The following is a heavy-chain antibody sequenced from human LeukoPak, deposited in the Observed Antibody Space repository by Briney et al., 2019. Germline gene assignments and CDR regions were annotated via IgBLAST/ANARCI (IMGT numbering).Heavy chain of an antibody. Sequence: GGSLRLSCAASGFTFSSYAMSGVRQAPGKGREGGSAISGSGGSTYYADSVKGRFTISRDNSKNTLYLQMNSLRAEDTAVYYCAKGHVDTAMVFDYWGQGTLVTVSS. CDR3: AKGHVDTAMVFDY. J-gene: IGHJ4*02. CDR2: ISGSGGST. V-gene: IGHV3-23*01. D-gene: IGHD5-18*01. CDR1: GFTFSSYA.